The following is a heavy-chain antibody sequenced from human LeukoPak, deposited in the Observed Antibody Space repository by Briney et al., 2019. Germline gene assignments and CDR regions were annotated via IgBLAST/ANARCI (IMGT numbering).Heavy chain of an antibody. D-gene: IGHD3-3*01. V-gene: IGHV4-59*01. J-gene: IGHJ4*02. Sequence: PSETLSLTCTVSGGSISSYYWSWIRQPPGKGLEWIGYIYYSGSTNYNPSLKSRVTISVDTSKNQFSLKLSSVTAADTAVYYCARLGSFWSGYYSWGQGTLVTVSS. CDR2: IYYSGST. CDR3: ARLGSFWSGYYS. CDR1: GGSISSYY.